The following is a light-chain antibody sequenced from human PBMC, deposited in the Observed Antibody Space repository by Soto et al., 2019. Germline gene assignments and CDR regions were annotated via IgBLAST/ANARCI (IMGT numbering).Light chain of an antibody. Sequence: QSVLTQPPSVSGAPGQRVTISCTGSGSNIGAGYDVHWYQHLPGTAPKLLIYSTDLRPSGVPDRVSGSKSGTSASLAITGLQAEDETDYYCQSYDNSLSAPYVFGTGTKVTVL. V-gene: IGLV1-40*01. CDR3: QSYDNSLSAPYV. J-gene: IGLJ1*01. CDR2: STD. CDR1: GSNIGAGYD.